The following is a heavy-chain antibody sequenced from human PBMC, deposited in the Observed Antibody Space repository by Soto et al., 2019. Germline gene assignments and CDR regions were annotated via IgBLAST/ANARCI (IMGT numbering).Heavy chain of an antibody. CDR3: ARDRWQQLVRYYYGMDV. CDR2: TYYRSKWYN. CDR1: GDSVSSNSAA. D-gene: IGHD6-13*01. J-gene: IGHJ6*02. V-gene: IGHV6-1*01. Sequence: SQTLSLTCAISGDSVSSNSAAWNWIRQSPSRGLEWLGRTYYRSKWYNDYAVSVKSRITINPDTSKNQFSLQLNSVTPEDTAVYYCARDRWQQLVRYYYGMDVWGQGTTVTVS.